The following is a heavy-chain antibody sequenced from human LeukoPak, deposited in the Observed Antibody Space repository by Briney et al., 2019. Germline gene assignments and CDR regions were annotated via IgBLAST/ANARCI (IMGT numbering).Heavy chain of an antibody. Sequence: GESLKISCKGSGYSFTSYWIGWVRQMPGKGLEWMGIIYPGDSDTRYSPSFQGQVTISADKSISTAYLQWSSLKASDTAMYYCARRGRVLWFVESEFDYWGQGTLVTVSS. J-gene: IGHJ4*02. CDR3: ARRGRVLWFVESEFDY. D-gene: IGHD3-10*01. CDR1: GYSFTSYW. CDR2: IYPGDSDT. V-gene: IGHV5-51*01.